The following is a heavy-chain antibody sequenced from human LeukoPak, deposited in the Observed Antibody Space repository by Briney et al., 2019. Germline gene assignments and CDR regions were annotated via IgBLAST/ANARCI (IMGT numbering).Heavy chain of an antibody. V-gene: IGHV3-30*02. CDR2: IRYDGSNK. Sequence: GGSLRLSCAASGFTFSSYGMHWVCQAPGKGLEWVAFIRYDGSNKYYADSVKGRFTISRDNSKNTLYLQMNSLRAEDTAVYYCAKDQFALLEWLLSLFDYWGQGTLVTVSS. CDR1: GFTFSSYG. D-gene: IGHD3-3*01. CDR3: AKDQFALLEWLLSLFDY. J-gene: IGHJ4*02.